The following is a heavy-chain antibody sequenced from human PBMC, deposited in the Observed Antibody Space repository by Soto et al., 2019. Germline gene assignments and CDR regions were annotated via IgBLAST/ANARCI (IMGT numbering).Heavy chain of an antibody. CDR3: ARGTQIAAALGGNGMDV. CDR1: GGSFSGYY. Sequence: PSETLSLTCAVYGGSFSGYYWSWIRQPPGKGLEWIGEINHSGSTNYNPSLKSRVTISVDTSKNQFSLKLSSVTAADTAVYYCARGTQIAAALGGNGMDVWGQGTTVPVSS. V-gene: IGHV4-34*01. CDR2: INHSGST. J-gene: IGHJ6*02. D-gene: IGHD6-13*01.